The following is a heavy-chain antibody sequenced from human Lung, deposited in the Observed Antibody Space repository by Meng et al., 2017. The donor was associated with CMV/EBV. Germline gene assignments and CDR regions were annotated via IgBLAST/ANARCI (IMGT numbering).Heavy chain of an antibody. CDR3: ARRGDHIVVVPAAISTMKQGYGMDV. J-gene: IGHJ6*02. D-gene: IGHD2-2*01. Sequence: SQTLSLTCAVYGGSFSGYYWSWIRQPPGKGLEWIGEINHSGSTNYNPSLKSRVTISVDTSKNQFSLKLSSVTAADTAVYYCARRGDHIVVVPAAISTMKQGYGMDVWGQGTTVTVSS. CDR2: INHSGST. V-gene: IGHV4-34*01. CDR1: GGSFSGYY.